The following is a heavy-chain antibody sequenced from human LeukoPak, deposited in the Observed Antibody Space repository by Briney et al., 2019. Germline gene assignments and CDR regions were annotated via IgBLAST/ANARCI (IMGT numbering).Heavy chain of an antibody. CDR1: GGSISSSSYY. Sequence: PSETLSLTCTGSGGSISSSSYYWGWIRQAPGKGLEWIGSIYHSGSTHYNPSLKSRVTISVDTSKNQFSLNLSSVTAADTAVYYRARVGVGGPYYYMDVWGKGTTVTVSS. CDR3: ARVGVGGPYYYMDV. CDR2: IYHSGST. V-gene: IGHV4-39*01. J-gene: IGHJ6*03. D-gene: IGHD1-26*01.